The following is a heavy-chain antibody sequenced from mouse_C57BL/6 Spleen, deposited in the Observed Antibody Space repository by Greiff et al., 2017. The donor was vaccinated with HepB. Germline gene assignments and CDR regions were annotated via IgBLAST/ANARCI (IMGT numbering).Heavy chain of an antibody. CDR3: AYYYGYYFDY. CDR2: ISYDGSN. D-gene: IGHD1-2*01. J-gene: IGHJ2*01. CDR1: GYSITSGYY. V-gene: IGHV3-6*01. Sequence: EVQRVESGPGLVKPSQSLSLTCSVTGYSITSGYYWNWIRQFPGNKLEWMGYISYDGSNNYNPSLKNRISITRDTSKNQFFLKLNSVTTEDTATYYCAYYYGYYFDYWGQGTTLTVSS.